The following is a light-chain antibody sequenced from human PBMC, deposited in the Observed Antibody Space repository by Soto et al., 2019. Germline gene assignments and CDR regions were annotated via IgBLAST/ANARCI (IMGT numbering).Light chain of an antibody. CDR1: SSDIAIYNY. CDR2: EVT. Sequence: QSALTQPASVTGSLGQSITLSCTGTSSDIAIYNYVSWYQHHPGRVPKLLISEVTNRPSGASDRFSGSKSGNTASLTISGLQADDEADYYCTSFTTSSSLVFGGGTKVTVL. J-gene: IGLJ2*01. CDR3: TSFTTSSSLV. V-gene: IGLV2-14*01.